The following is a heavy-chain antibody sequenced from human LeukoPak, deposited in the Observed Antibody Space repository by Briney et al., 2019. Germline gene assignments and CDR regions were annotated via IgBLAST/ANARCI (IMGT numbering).Heavy chain of an antibody. D-gene: IGHD1-26*01. V-gene: IGHV3-11*04. CDR1: GFTFSDHY. Sequence: PGGSLRLSCAASGFTFSDHYMSWIRQASGKGLEWVSYISGSGSTVYYADSLKGRFTISRDNAKNSLYLQMNSLRAEDTAVYYCVRGEVGATGDLDGSFDYWGQGTLVTVSS. J-gene: IGHJ4*02. CDR2: ISGSGSTV. CDR3: VRGEVGATGDLDGSFDY.